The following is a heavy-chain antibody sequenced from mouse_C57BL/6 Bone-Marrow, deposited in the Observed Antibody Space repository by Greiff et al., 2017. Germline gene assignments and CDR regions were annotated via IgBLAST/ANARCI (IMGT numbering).Heavy chain of an antibody. CDR2: SYPRSGNT. CDR1: GITITSGG. J-gene: IGHJ4*01. Sequence: HVQLQQSGAELARPGDSVQLSCNASGITITSGGFSLVRQRTGQGHELNWESYPRSGNTYYNEKCKSKHTLTADKSSSTAYMELRSLTSEDSAVYFCARKGFVLLLDYWGQGTSVTGSS. V-gene: IGHV1-81*01. D-gene: IGHD1-1*02. CDR3: ARKGFVLLLDY.